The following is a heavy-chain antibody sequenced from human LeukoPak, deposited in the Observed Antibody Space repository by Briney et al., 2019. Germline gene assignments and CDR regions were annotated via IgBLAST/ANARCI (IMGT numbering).Heavy chain of an antibody. CDR1: GFTFSSYA. CDR3: AKATPYDILTGRRRYYFDY. V-gene: IGHV3-23*01. J-gene: IGHJ4*02. CDR2: ISGSGGST. Sequence: GGSQRLSCAASGFTFSSYAMSWVRQAPGKGLEWVSAISGSGGSTYYADSVKGRFTISRDNSKNTLYLQMNSLRAEDTAVYYCAKATPYDILTGRRRYYFDYWGQGTLVTVSS. D-gene: IGHD3-9*01.